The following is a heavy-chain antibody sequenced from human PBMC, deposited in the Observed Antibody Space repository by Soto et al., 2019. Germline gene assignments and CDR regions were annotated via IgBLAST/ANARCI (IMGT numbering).Heavy chain of an antibody. V-gene: IGHV4-39*01. Sequence: SETLSLTCTVSGGSISSSSYYWGWIRQPPGKGLEWIGSIYYSGGTYYNPSLKSRVTISVDTSKNQFSLKLSSVTAADTAVYYCARKVGYYYDSSGYYSYNWFDPWGQGTLVTVSA. CDR3: ARKVGYYYDSSGYYSYNWFDP. CDR2: IYYSGGT. J-gene: IGHJ5*02. CDR1: GGSISSSSYY. D-gene: IGHD3-22*01.